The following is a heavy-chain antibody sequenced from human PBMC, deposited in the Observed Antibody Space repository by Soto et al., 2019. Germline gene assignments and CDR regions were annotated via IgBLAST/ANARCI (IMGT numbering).Heavy chain of an antibody. CDR2: INAGNGRE. D-gene: IGHD3-10*01. CDR3: ARGGGWVGEASFDS. CDR1: GYTFTSYT. V-gene: IGHV1-3*01. Sequence: QVQLEQSGAEVKKPGASVKVSCKTSGYTFTSYTLHWVRQAPGQGLEWMGWINAGNGREKYSQRFQEGVSLSTEKPAATAYMELRTLRSEDTAMYFCARGGGWVGEASFDSWGQGTLVTVSS. J-gene: IGHJ4*02.